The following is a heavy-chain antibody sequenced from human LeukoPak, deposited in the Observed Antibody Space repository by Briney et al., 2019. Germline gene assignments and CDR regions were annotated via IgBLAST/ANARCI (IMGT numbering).Heavy chain of an antibody. J-gene: IGHJ4*02. CDR1: GGSISSSSYY. Sequence: SETLSLTCTVSGGSISSSSYYWGWIRQPPGKGLEWIGSIYYSGSTYYNPSLKSRVTISVDTSKNQFSLKLSSVTAADTAVYYCARDADLSAETKRVITFGGAYFDYWGQGTLATVSS. V-gene: IGHV4-39*07. CDR3: ARDADLSAETKRVITFGGAYFDY. CDR2: IYYSGST. D-gene: IGHD3-16*01.